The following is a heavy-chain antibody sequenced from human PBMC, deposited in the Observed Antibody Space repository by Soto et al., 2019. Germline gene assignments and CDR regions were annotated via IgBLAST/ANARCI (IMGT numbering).Heavy chain of an antibody. J-gene: IGHJ5*02. V-gene: IGHV3-48*03. CDR1: GFTFSSYE. CDR3: ARLAAAGWFDP. D-gene: IGHD6-13*01. CDR2: ISSSGSTI. Sequence: VGSLRLSCAASGFTFSSYEMNWVRQAPGKGLEWVSYISSSGSTIYYADSVKGRFTISRDNAKNSLYLQMNSLRAEDTAVYYCARLAAAGWFDPWGQGTLVTVSS.